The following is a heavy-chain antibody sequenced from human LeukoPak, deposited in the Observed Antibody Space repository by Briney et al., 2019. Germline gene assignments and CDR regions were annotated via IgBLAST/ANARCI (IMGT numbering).Heavy chain of an antibody. CDR1: GYTLTELS. CDR2: FDPEDGET. V-gene: IGHV1-24*01. J-gene: IGHJ3*02. CDR3: ATGSYDSSGYPYAFDI. D-gene: IGHD3-22*01. Sequence: ASVKVSCKVSGYTLTELSMRWVRQAPGKGLEWMGGFDPEDGETIYAQKFQGRVTMTEDTSTVTAYMELSSLRSEDTAVYYCATGSYDSSGYPYAFDIWGQGTMVTVSS.